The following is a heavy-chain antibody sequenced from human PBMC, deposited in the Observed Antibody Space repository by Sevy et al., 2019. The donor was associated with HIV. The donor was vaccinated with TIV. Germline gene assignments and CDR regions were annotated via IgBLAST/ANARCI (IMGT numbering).Heavy chain of an antibody. CDR3: ARQDRVRLDY. Sequence: GESLKISCQISGYTFTTSWIAWVRQMPGKGLEWMGIIYPADSETRYSPSFEGQVTISADKSINIAYLQWNSLKASDTAMYYCARQDRVRLDYWGQGTLVTVSS. CDR1: GYTFTTSW. V-gene: IGHV5-51*01. CDR2: IYPADSET. J-gene: IGHJ4*02.